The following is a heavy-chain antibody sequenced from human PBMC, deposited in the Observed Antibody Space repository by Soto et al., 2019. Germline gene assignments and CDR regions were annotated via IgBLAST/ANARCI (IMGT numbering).Heavy chain of an antibody. V-gene: IGHV4-61*08. CDR1: GGSISSGGYY. J-gene: IGHJ3*01. Sequence: ASETLSLTCTVSGGSISSGGYYWSWIRQHPGKGLEWIGYIYYSGSTNYNPSLKSRVTISVDTSKNQFSLKLSSVTAADTAVYYCARVWGGAFDFWGQGTMVTVSS. D-gene: IGHD3-10*01. CDR2: IYYSGST. CDR3: ARVWGGAFDF.